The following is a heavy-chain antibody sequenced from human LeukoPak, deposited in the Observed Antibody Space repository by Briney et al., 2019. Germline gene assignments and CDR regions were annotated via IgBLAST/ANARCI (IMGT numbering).Heavy chain of an antibody. CDR2: INPNSGGT. J-gene: IGHJ4*02. V-gene: IGHV1-2*02. Sequence: ASVKVSCKASAYTFTGYYMHWVRHAPGQGLEWKGWINPNSGGTNYAQKFQGRVTMTRDTSISTDHMELSRLRSDDTAVYYCARSVEMATITDYWGQGTLVTVSS. CDR1: AYTFTGYY. CDR3: ARSVEMATITDY. D-gene: IGHD5-24*01.